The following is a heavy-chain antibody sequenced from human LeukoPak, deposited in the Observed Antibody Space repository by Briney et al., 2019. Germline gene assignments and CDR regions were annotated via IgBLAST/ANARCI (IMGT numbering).Heavy chain of an antibody. CDR2: INPNSGGT. Sequence: ASVKVSCKASGYTFTGYYMHWVRQAPGQGLEWMGWINPNSGGTNYAQKFQGWVTMTRDTSISTAYMELSRLRSDDTAVYYCAIGYSGALEGAFDIWGQGTMVTVSS. D-gene: IGHD5-12*01. J-gene: IGHJ3*02. V-gene: IGHV1-2*04. CDR3: AIGYSGALEGAFDI. CDR1: GYTFTGYY.